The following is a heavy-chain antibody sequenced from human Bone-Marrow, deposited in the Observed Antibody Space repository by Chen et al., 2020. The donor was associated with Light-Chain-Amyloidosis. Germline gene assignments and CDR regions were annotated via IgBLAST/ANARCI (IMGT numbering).Heavy chain of an antibody. CDR2: INRSGRSK. V-gene: IGHV3-48*01. CDR3: AREGVGDTDAFDI. J-gene: IGHJ3*02. D-gene: IGHD1-26*01. CDR1: GFSFSDYS. Sequence: HLVESGGGLVQPGGSLRLSCAGSGFSFSDYSMNWVRQAPGKGLEWLSYINRSGRSKHYADSVKGRITISRDNGKNSLYLQMNSLRAEDTATYYCAREGVGDTDAFDIWGQGTMIIVSP.